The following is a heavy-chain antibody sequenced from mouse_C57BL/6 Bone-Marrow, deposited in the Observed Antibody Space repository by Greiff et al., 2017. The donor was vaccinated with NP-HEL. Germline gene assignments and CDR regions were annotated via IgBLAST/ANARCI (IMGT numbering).Heavy chain of an antibody. Sequence: VKLQQSGAELVMPGASVKLSCKASGYTFTSYWMHWVKQRPGQGLEWIGEIDPSDSYTNYNQKFKGKSTLTVDKSSSTAYMQLSSLTSEDSAVYYCARGTPYYAMDDWGQGTSVTASS. J-gene: IGHJ4*01. V-gene: IGHV1-69*01. D-gene: IGHD2-14*01. CDR1: GYTFTSYW. CDR2: IDPSDSYT. CDR3: ARGTPYYAMDD.